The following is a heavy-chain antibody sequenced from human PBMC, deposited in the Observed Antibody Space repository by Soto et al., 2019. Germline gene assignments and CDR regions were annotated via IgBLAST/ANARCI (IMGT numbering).Heavy chain of an antibody. CDR2: IYYSGST. CDR3: ARDLRDGYNFNWFDP. Sequence: QVQLQESGPGLVKPSETLSLTCTVSGGSISSYYWSWIRQHPGKGLEWIGYIYYSGSTNYNPSLKSRVTISVDTSKNQFSLKLSSVTAADTAVYYCARDLRDGYNFNWFDPWGQGTLVTVSS. V-gene: IGHV4-59*01. CDR1: GGSISSYY. D-gene: IGHD5-12*01. J-gene: IGHJ5*02.